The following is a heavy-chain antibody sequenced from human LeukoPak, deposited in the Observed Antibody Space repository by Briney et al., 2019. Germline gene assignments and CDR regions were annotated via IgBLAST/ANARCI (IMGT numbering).Heavy chain of an antibody. J-gene: IGHJ4*02. Sequence: PSETLSLTCSVSGVSIRSNKWWGWVRQPPGKGLEWIGEIYHSGYTTYNPSLKSRATISVDKSKNHFFLKLSSVTAADTAVYYCASLLLGSGWTYYFDYWGQGTLVAVSS. CDR3: ASLLLGSGWTYYFDY. D-gene: IGHD6-19*01. V-gene: IGHV4-4*02. CDR1: GVSIRSNKW. CDR2: IYHSGYT.